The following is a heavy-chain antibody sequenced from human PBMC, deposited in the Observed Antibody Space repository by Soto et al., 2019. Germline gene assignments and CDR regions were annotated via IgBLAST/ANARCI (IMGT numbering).Heavy chain of an antibody. CDR3: ARDSSSTYYFDY. J-gene: IGHJ4*02. CDR2: ISSRSSYI. Sequence: EVQLVESGGGLVKPGGSLRLSCAASGFSCRSYSMNWVRQAPGKGLEWVSSISSRSSYIDYADSLKGRFTISRDNAKNSLYLQMNSLRAEDTAAYYCARDSSSTYYFDYWGQGTLVTVSS. V-gene: IGHV3-21*01. D-gene: IGHD6-6*01. CDR1: GFSCRSYS.